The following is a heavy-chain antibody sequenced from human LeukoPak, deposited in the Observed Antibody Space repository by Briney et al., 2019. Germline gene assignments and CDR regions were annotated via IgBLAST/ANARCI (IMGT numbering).Heavy chain of an antibody. CDR1: GYTFTSYY. CDR2: INPSGGST. D-gene: IGHD4-17*01. CDR3: TSMTTVTTRDAFDI. J-gene: IGHJ3*02. Sequence: ASVTVSCKASGYTFTSYYMHWARQAPGQGLEWMGIINPSGGSTSYAQKFQGRVTMTRDMSTSTVYMELSSLRSEDTAVYYCTSMTTVTTRDAFDIWGQGTMVTVSS. V-gene: IGHV1-46*01.